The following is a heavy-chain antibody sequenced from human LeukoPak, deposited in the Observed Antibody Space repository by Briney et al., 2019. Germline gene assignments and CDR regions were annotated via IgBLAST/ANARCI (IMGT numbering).Heavy chain of an antibody. Sequence: SETLSLTCTVSGGSISSYYWSWIRQPPGKGLEWIGYIYYSGSTNYNPSLKSRVTISVDTSKNQFSLKLSSVTAADTAVYYCATIDSYDVLDIWGQGTLVTVSS. V-gene: IGHV4-59*08. J-gene: IGHJ3*02. CDR3: ATIDSYDVLDI. D-gene: IGHD3-16*02. CDR2: IYYSGST. CDR1: GGSISSYY.